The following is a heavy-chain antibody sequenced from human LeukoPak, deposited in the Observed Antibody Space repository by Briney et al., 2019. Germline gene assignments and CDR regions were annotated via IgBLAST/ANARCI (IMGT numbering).Heavy chain of an antibody. V-gene: IGHV4-30-4*08. CDR1: GGSISSGDYY. Sequence: SETLSLTCTVSGGSISSGDYYWSWIRQPPGKGLEWIGYIYYSGSTYYNPSLKSRVTISVDTSKDQFSLKLSSVTAADTAVYYCARGWYSSGWYSGEFFDYWGQGTLVTVSS. CDR2: IYYSGST. J-gene: IGHJ4*02. CDR3: ARGWYSSGWYSGEFFDY. D-gene: IGHD6-19*01.